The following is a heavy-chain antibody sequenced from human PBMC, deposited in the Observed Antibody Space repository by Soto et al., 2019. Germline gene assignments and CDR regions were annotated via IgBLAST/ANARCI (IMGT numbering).Heavy chain of an antibody. D-gene: IGHD1-1*01. J-gene: IGHJ5*02. Sequence: GGSLRLSWAASGFTFSSFTMSWVRQAPGKGLEWVSSISGSGGTAYYADSVRGRFTISRDNSKNTMSLQMNSLRADDTAVYFCAKDRTSAGSTVRFDPWGQGTLVTVSS. CDR2: ISGSGGTA. CDR3: AKDRTSAGSTVRFDP. CDR1: GFTFSSFT. V-gene: IGHV3-23*01.